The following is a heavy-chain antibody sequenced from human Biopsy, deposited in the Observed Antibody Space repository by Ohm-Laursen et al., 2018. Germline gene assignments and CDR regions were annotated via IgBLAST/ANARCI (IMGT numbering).Heavy chain of an antibody. CDR2: IYTSGSS. J-gene: IGHJ3*02. Sequence: SETLSLTCTVSGGSLSNYYWSWIRQPAGKGLGWIGRIYTSGSSNKNPSLMSRVTMSVDTSKKQFSLKVYSVTAADTAVYYCARDYGLELGGLEAFDIWGQGTMVTVSS. D-gene: IGHD1-7*01. CDR1: GGSLSNYY. V-gene: IGHV4-4*07. CDR3: ARDYGLELGGLEAFDI.